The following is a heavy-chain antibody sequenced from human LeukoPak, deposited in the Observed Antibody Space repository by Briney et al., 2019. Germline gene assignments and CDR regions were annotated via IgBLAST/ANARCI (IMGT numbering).Heavy chain of an antibody. Sequence: PGGSLRLSCAASGFTVSSNYMSWVRQPPGKGLEWIGSIYYSGSTYYNPSLKSRVTISVDTSKNQFSLKLSSVTAADTAVYYCARFSSGGDFDPWGQGTLVTVSS. V-gene: IGHV4-39*07. D-gene: IGHD6-19*01. J-gene: IGHJ5*02. CDR2: IYYSGST. CDR3: ARFSSGGDFDP. CDR1: GFTVSSNY.